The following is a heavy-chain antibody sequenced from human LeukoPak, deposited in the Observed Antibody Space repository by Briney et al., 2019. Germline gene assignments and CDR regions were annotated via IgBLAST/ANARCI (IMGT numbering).Heavy chain of an antibody. CDR2: IYYSGST. V-gene: IGHV4-30-4*01. D-gene: IGHD5-12*01. CDR3: ARGYVYPHWFDP. J-gene: IGHJ5*02. Sequence: SETLSLTCTVSGGPISSGDYYWSWIRQPPGKGLEWIGYIYYSGSTYYNPSLKSRVTISVDTSKNQFSLKLSSVTAADTAVYYCARGYVYPHWFDPWGQGTLVTVSS. CDR1: GGPISSGDYY.